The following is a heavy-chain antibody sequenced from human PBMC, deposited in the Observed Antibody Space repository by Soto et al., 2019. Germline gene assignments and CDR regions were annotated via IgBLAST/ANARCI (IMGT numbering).Heavy chain of an antibody. V-gene: IGHV4-31*03. CDR3: AKDRRKVVVAAPFDY. J-gene: IGHJ4*02. Sequence: SETLSLTCTVSGGSISSGGYYWSWIRQHPGKGLEWIGYIYYSGSTYYNPSLKSRVTIPVDTSKNQFSLRAEDTAVYYCAKDRRKVVVAAPFDYWGQGTLVTVSS. D-gene: IGHD2-15*01. CDR2: IYYSGST. CDR1: GGSISSGGYY.